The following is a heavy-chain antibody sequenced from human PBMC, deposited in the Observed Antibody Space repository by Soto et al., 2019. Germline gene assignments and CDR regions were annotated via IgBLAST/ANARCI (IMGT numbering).Heavy chain of an antibody. J-gene: IGHJ4*01. CDR1: GGSISSYY. D-gene: IGHD3-10*01. Sequence: SETLSLTCTVSGGSISSYYWSWIRQPPGKGLEWIGYIYYSGSTNYNPSLKSRVTISVDTSKNQFSLKLSSVTAADTAVYYCARRLIRGVIDYWGHGTLVTVS. CDR3: ARRLIRGVIDY. V-gene: IGHV4-59*01. CDR2: IYYSGST.